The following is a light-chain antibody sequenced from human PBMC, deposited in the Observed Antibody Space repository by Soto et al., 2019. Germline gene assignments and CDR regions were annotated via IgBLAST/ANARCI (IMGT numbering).Light chain of an antibody. Sequence: EIVMTQSPATRSVSPGERATLSCRASQSVSSNLAWYQQNPGQAPRLLIYGASTRATGIPARFSGSGSGTEFTLTISSLQSEDSAVYYCQQYNNWPLEFTFGQGTKLEIK. V-gene: IGKV3-15*01. CDR1: QSVSSN. CDR2: GAS. CDR3: QQYNNWPLEFT. J-gene: IGKJ2*01.